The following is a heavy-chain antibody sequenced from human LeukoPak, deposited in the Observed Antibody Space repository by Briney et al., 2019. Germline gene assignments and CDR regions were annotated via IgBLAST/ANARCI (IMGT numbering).Heavy chain of an antibody. J-gene: IGHJ5*02. CDR1: GYSFPTYL. CDR2: IYPDDSDT. Sequence: GESLKISCKASGYSFPTYLIAWVRQMPGKGLEFMGIIYPDDSDTKYNPSFQGKVTISADKSISTAYLQWNSLKAPDTAMYYCARIAYDEIRASDWFDPWGQGTLVTVSS. CDR3: ARIAYDEIRASDWFDP. V-gene: IGHV5-51*01. D-gene: IGHD2-21*01.